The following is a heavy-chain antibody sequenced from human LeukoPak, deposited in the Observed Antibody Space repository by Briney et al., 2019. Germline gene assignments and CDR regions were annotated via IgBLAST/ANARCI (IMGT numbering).Heavy chain of an antibody. CDR1: GGTFSSYA. V-gene: IGHV1-69*13. Sequence: SVKVSCKASGGTFSSYAISWVRQPPGQGLEWMGGIIPIFGTANYAQKFQGRVTITADESTSTAYMELSSLRSEDTAVYYCARVVAYCSSTSCYRSILPPYYYMDVWGKGTTVTVSS. J-gene: IGHJ6*03. CDR3: ARVVAYCSSTSCYRSILPPYYYMDV. CDR2: IIPIFGTA. D-gene: IGHD2-2*01.